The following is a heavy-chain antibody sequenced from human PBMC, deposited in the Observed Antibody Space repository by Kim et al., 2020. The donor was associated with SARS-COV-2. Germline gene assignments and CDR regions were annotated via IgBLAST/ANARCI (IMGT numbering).Heavy chain of an antibody. CDR3: ARVGYSNYGEFDY. Sequence: SETLSLTCTVSGGSISSGDYYWSWIRQPPGKGLEWIGYIYYSGSTYYNPSLKSRVTISVDTSKNQFSLKLSSVTAADTAVYYCARVGYSNYGEFDYWGQGTLVTVSS. D-gene: IGHD4-4*01. V-gene: IGHV4-30-4*01. J-gene: IGHJ4*02. CDR1: GGSISSGDYY. CDR2: IYYSGST.